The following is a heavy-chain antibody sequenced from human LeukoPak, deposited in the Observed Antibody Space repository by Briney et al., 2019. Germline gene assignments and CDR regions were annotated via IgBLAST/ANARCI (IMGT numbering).Heavy chain of an antibody. D-gene: IGHD3-3*01. V-gene: IGHV4-39*01. Sequence: SETLSLTCTVSGGSISSSSYYWGWIRQPPGKGLEWIGSIYYSGSTYYNPSLKSRVTISVGTSKNQFSLKLSSVTAADTAVYYCAGRLRFLLDPWGQGTLVTVSS. CDR2: IYYSGST. CDR3: AGRLRFLLDP. CDR1: GGSISSSSYY. J-gene: IGHJ5*02.